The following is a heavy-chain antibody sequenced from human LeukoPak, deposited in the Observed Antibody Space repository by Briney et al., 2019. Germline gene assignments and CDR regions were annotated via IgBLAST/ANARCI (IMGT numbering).Heavy chain of an antibody. CDR3: GSGRRNSGSYYVFDY. D-gene: IGHD1-26*01. Sequence: TGGSLRLSCAASGFTFSSYAMSWVRQAPGKGLEWVSVIYSGGTTYYADSVKGRFTISRDNSKNTLYLQMNSLRAEDTAVYYCGSGRRNSGSYYVFDYWGQGTLVTVSS. V-gene: IGHV3-53*01. CDR2: IYSGGTT. J-gene: IGHJ4*02. CDR1: GFTFSSYA.